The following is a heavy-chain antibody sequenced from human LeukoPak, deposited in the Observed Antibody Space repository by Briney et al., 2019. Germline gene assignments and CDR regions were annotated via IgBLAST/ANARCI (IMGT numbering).Heavy chain of an antibody. J-gene: IGHJ6*02. V-gene: IGHV3-9*01. CDR3: ARTTAYYGMDV. D-gene: IGHD1-1*01. CDR1: GFTFDDYA. Sequence: PGGSLRLSCAASGFTFDDYAMHWVRQAPGKGLEWVSGISWNSGSIGYADSVKGRFTISRDNAMNSLYLQMNSLRAEDTALYYCARTTAYYGMDVWGQGTTVTVSS. CDR2: ISWNSGSI.